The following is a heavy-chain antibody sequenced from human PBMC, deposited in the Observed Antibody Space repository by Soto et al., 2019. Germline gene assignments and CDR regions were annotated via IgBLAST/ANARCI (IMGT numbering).Heavy chain of an antibody. D-gene: IGHD6-19*01. CDR2: ISAYNGNT. Sequence: QVQLVQSGAEVKKPGASVKVSCKASGYTFTSYGISWVRQAPGQGLEWMGWISAYNGNTNYAQKLQGRVTMTTDTSTSTAYMELRSLRSDDTAVYYCARERRSSGWSGQDHWPTGGGDAFDIWGQGTMVTVSS. J-gene: IGHJ3*02. CDR1: GYTFTSYG. V-gene: IGHV1-18*01. CDR3: ARERRSSGWSGQDHWPTGGGDAFDI.